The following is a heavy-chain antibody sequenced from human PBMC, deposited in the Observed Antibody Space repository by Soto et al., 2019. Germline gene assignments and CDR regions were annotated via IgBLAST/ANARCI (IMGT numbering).Heavy chain of an antibody. CDR3: AREPEDGVPGDY. CDR2: IFISHGSP. V-gene: IGHV1-3*04. J-gene: IGHJ4*02. Sequence: QVHLVQSGAEVKEPGASVRISCEASGYAFTSHTIHWARQAPGQGLEWMGWIFISHGSPSYAPQFHGRISFGRDTSATTAYMELTSLTFEDTAVYYCAREPEDGVPGDYWGQGTLVVVSS. D-gene: IGHD2-8*01. CDR1: GYAFTSHT.